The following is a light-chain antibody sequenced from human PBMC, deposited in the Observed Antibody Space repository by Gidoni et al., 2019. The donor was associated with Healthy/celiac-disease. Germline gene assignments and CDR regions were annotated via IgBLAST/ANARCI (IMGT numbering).Light chain of an antibody. Sequence: EIVLTQSPGTLSLSPGERATLSCRASQSVSSSYLAWYQQKPGQAPRLLIYGASSRATGIPDRCSGSGSGTDFTLTISRLEPEDFAVYYCQQYGSPMYTFGQGTKLEIK. CDR2: GAS. V-gene: IGKV3-20*01. CDR3: QQYGSPMYT. J-gene: IGKJ2*01. CDR1: QSVSSSY.